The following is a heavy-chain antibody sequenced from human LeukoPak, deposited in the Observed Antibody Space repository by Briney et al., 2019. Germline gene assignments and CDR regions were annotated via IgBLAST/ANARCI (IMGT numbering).Heavy chain of an antibody. J-gene: IGHJ4*02. CDR1: GFTFSSYA. CDR2: ISGSGGST. D-gene: IGHD3-9*01. V-gene: IGHV3-23*01. Sequence: GGPRRLSCAASGFTFSSYAMSWVRQAPGKGLEWVSAISGSGGSTYYADSVKGRFTISRDNSKNTLYLQMNSLRAEDTAVYYCAKVLTPAKTGSFPLDYWGQGTLVTVSS. CDR3: AKVLTPAKTGSFPLDY.